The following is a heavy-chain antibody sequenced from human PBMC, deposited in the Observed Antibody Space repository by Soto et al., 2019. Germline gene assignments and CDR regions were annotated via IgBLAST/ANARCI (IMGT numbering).Heavy chain of an antibody. CDR2: INPSGGST. V-gene: IGHV1-46*01. Sequence: ASLKVSGNASGYTFTSYYMDWERQAPGQGLEWMGIINPSGGSTSYAQTFQGRVTMTRHTSTSTVYMELSSLRSDHTAVYYCARDYYGSGSYYLFFDY. CDR1: GYTFTSYY. J-gene: IGHJ4*01. CDR3: ARDYYGSGSYYLFFDY. D-gene: IGHD3-10*01.